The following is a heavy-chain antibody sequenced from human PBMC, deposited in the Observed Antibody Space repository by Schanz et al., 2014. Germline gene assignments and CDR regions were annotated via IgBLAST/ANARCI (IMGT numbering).Heavy chain of an antibody. J-gene: IGHJ4*02. CDR1: GVTFSSYA. Sequence: VQLVESGGGVVQPGGSLRLSCVASGVTFSSYAMSWVRQASGKGLEWVSRMIGSGSSVFYADSVKGRFTISRDTPKNTLYVQMNSLRADDTAVYYCARGVRIDYWGQGTLVTVSS. CDR2: MIGSGSSV. D-gene: IGHD3-3*01. CDR3: ARGVRIDY. V-gene: IGHV3-23*04.